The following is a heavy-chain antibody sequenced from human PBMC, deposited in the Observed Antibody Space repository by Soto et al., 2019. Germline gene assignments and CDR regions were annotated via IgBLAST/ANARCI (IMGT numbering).Heavy chain of an antibody. CDR1: GFTFSSYD. D-gene: IGHD6-13*01. Sequence: GGSLRLSCAASGFTFSSYDMHWVRQATGKGLEWVSAIGTAGDTYYPGSVKGRFTISRENAKNSLYLQVNSLRAEDTAVYYCARAAAAGTFDYWGQGTLVTVSS. J-gene: IGHJ4*02. V-gene: IGHV3-13*01. CDR3: ARAAAAGTFDY. CDR2: IGTAGDT.